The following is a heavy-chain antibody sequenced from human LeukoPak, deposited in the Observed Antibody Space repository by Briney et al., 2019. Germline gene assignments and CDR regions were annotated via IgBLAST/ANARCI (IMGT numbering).Heavy chain of an antibody. CDR2: IYPGDSDT. D-gene: IGHD1-26*01. Sequence: GESLKISCKGSGYSSTSYWIGWVRQMPGKGLGWMGIIYPGDSDTRYSPSFQGQVTISADKSISTAYLQWSSLKASDTAMYYCARFHSNSGSYYFDPWGRGTLVTVSS. J-gene: IGHJ5*02. V-gene: IGHV5-51*01. CDR3: ARFHSNSGSYYFDP. CDR1: GYSSTSYW.